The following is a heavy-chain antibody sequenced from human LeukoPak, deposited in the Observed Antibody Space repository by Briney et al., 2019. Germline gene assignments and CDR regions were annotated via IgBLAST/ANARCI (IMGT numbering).Heavy chain of an antibody. J-gene: IGHJ3*02. CDR1: GGSISSYY. CDR3: ARAPGAFDI. V-gene: IGHV4-59*12. CDR2: IYYSGST. Sequence: SETLSLTCTVSGGSISSYYWSWIRQPPGKGLEWIGYIYYSGSTNYNPSLKSRVTISVDTSKNQFSLKLSSVTAADTAIYFCARAPGAFDIWGQGTMVTVSS.